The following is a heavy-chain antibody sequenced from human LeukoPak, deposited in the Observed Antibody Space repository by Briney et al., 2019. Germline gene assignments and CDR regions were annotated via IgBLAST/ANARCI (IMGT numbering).Heavy chain of an antibody. D-gene: IGHD4-23*01. Sequence: GRSLRLSCAASGFTFNIYAMRWVRQAPGKGLEWVSAISGRGDTTYYADSVKGRFTFSRDNSKNTLYLQMNSLRAEDTAVYYCAKAAPSTVVTGGYFDYWGQGTLVTVSS. CDR3: AKAAPSTVVTGGYFDY. CDR1: GFTFNIYA. J-gene: IGHJ4*02. CDR2: ISGRGDTT. V-gene: IGHV3-23*01.